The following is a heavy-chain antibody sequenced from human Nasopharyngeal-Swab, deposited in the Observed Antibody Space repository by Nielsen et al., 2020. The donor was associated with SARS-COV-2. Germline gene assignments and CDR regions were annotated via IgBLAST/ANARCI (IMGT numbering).Heavy chain of an antibody. Sequence: GGSLRGYCAASGCTINNCNFNRVHQAPGKGQEGVSSISSSSSYIYYADSVKGRFTISRDNAKNSLYLQMNSLRAEDTAVYYCARVGLDYDFWSAYFVDVWGQGTTVTVSS. CDR2: ISSSSSYI. CDR1: GCTINNCN. J-gene: IGHJ6*02. V-gene: IGHV3-21*01. CDR3: ARVGLDYDFWSAYFVDV. D-gene: IGHD3-3*01.